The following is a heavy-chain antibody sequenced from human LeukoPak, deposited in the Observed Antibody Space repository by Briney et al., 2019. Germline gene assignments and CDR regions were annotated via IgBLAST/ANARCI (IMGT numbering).Heavy chain of an antibody. V-gene: IGHV3-48*01. J-gene: IGHJ6*03. D-gene: IGHD2-21*01. Sequence: TGGSLRLSCAASGFTFSSYSMNWVRQAPGKGLEWVSYISSSSSTIYYADSVKGRFTISRDNAKNSLYLQMNSLRAEDTAVYYCVRARDVVVIAYYYYMDVWGKGTTVTVSS. CDR1: GFTFSSYS. CDR3: VRARDVVVIAYYYYMDV. CDR2: ISSSSSTI.